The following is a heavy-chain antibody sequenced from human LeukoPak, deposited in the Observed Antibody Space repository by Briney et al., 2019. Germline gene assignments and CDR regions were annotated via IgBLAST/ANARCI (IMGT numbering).Heavy chain of an antibody. CDR1: GFTFSSYS. Sequence: PGGSLRLSCAAPGFTFSSYSMNWVRQAPGKGLEWVSSISSSSYIYYADSVKGRFTISRDNAKNSLYLQMNSLRAEDTAVYYCARVNYYDAFDIWGQGTMVTVSS. D-gene: IGHD1-26*01. V-gene: IGHV3-21*01. J-gene: IGHJ3*02. CDR2: ISSSSYI. CDR3: ARVNYYDAFDI.